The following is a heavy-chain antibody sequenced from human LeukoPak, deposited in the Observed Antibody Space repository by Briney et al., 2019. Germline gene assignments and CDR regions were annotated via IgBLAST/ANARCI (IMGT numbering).Heavy chain of an antibody. J-gene: IGHJ6*02. Sequence: GGCLRLSCAASGFTFSSYSMNWVRQVPGKGLEWVSSISSSSSYIYYADSVKGRFTISRDNAKNTLYLQMNSLRAEDTDVYYCAREESGMDVWGQGTTVTVSS. CDR2: ISSSSSYI. V-gene: IGHV3-21*01. CDR1: GFTFSSYS. CDR3: AREESGMDV.